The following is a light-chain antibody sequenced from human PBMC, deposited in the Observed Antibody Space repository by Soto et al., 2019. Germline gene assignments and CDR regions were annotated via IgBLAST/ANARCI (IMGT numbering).Light chain of an antibody. CDR3: QKYNSYPWT. CDR1: QSISSW. Sequence: DIQMTQSPSTLSASVGDRVTITCLASQSISSWLAWYQQKPGKAPKLLIYDDSSLESVVPSRFSGSGSGTDFTLTISSLQPDDFATYYCQKYNSYPWTVGQGTKVEIK. CDR2: DDS. V-gene: IGKV1-5*01. J-gene: IGKJ1*01.